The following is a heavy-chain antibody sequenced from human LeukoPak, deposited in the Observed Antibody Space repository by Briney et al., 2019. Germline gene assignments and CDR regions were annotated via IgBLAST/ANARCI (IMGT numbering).Heavy chain of an antibody. D-gene: IGHD2-2*02. CDR3: ARDLGYCSSTSRYTTG. CDR2: IIPIFGTA. J-gene: IGHJ4*02. Sequence: GASVKVSCKASGGTFSSYAISWVRQAPGQGLEWMGGIIPIFGTANYAQKFQGRVTITADESTSTAYMELSSLRSEDTAVYYCARDLGYCSSTSRYTTGWGQGTLVTVSS. V-gene: IGHV1-69*13. CDR1: GGTFSSYA.